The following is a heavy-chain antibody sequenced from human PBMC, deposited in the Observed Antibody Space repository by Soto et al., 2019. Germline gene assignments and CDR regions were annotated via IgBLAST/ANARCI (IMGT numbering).Heavy chain of an antibody. J-gene: IGHJ4*02. CDR1: GYTFTSYA. CDR2: INAGNGNT. Sequence: QVQLVQSGAEEKKPGSSVKVSCKASGYTFTSYAMHWVRQAPGQRLEWMGWINAGNGNTKYSQKFQGRVTITRDTSASTAYMELSSLRSEDTGVYSCARVGGWYVRGYWCQGTLVTVSS. CDR3: ARVGGWYVRGY. D-gene: IGHD6-19*01. V-gene: IGHV1-3*05.